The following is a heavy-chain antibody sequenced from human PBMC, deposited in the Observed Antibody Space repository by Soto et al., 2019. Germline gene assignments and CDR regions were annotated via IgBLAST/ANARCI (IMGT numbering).Heavy chain of an antibody. Sequence: QVQLVESGGGVVQPGRSLRLSCAASGFTFASYAFHWVRQAPGKGLEWVAAMSYDGNNKYYADSVKGRLTISRDISKNTLYALLTSLIPDDTAMYYCARVFGPSIQLAFEVWGQGTMVSVSS. CDR1: GFTFASYA. CDR3: ARVFGPSIQLAFEV. CDR2: MSYDGNNK. J-gene: IGHJ3*01. V-gene: IGHV3-30-3*01. D-gene: IGHD3-10*02.